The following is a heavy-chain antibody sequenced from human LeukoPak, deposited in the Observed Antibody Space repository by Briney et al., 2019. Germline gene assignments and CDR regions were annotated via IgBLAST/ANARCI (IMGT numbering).Heavy chain of an antibody. V-gene: IGHV4-39*01. CDR3: ARQSVRAIAIAARPGNYFDY. CDR2: IYYSGNT. CDR1: GGSISSSSDY. D-gene: IGHD6-6*01. Sequence: PSETVSLTCTVSGGSISSSSDYWGWIRQPPGKGLEWIGSIYYSGNTYYNPSLKSRVTISLDTSKNQFSLKLSSVTAADTAVYYCARQSVRAIAIAARPGNYFDYWGQGTLVTVSS. J-gene: IGHJ4*02.